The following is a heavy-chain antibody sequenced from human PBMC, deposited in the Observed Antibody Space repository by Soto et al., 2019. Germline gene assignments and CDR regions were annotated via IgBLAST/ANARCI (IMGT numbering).Heavy chain of an antibody. Sequence: PGGSLRLSCAASGFTFSNYAINWVRQSPGKGLEWVSVISGSVGSTYYADSVKGRFTITRDNSKNTLYLQMNSLRAEDTAMYYCARLLGYSYGYQEFFDYWGQGTPVTVSS. D-gene: IGHD5-18*01. V-gene: IGHV3-23*01. CDR3: ARLLGYSYGYQEFFDY. CDR2: ISGSVGST. J-gene: IGHJ4*02. CDR1: GFTFSNYA.